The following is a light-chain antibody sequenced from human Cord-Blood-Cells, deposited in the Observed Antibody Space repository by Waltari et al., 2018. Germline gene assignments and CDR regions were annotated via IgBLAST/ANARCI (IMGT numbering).Light chain of an antibody. CDR2: DAS. J-gene: IGKJ2*03. CDR1: QSVSSY. CDR3: QQRSNWPPGYS. Sequence: EIVLTQSPATLSLSPGERATLSCRASQSVSSYLAWYQQKPGQAARLLIYDASNRATGIPARFSGSGSGTDFTLTISSLEPEDFAVYYCQQRSNWPPGYSFGQGTKLEIK. V-gene: IGKV3-11*01.